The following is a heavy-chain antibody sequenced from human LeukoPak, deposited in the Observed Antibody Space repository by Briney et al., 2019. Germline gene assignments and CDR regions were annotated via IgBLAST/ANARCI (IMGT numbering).Heavy chain of an antibody. Sequence: ASVKVSCKASGGTFSSYAISWVRQAPGQGLEWMGGIIPIFGTANYAQKFQGRVTITTDESTSTAYMELSSLRSEDTAVYYCARDADIVVVPAAMGGWFDPWGQGTLVTVSS. CDR2: IIPIFGTA. D-gene: IGHD2-2*01. V-gene: IGHV1-69*05. J-gene: IGHJ5*02. CDR1: GGTFSSYA. CDR3: ARDADIVVVPAAMGGWFDP.